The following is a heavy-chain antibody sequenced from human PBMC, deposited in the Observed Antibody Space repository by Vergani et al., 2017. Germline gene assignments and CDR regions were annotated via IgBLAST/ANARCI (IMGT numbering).Heavy chain of an antibody. Sequence: VQLVESGGGLVQPGGSLRLSCAASGFTFSSYSMNWVRQAPGKGLEWVAFIWYDGSKEYYADSVKGRFTISRDNSKNTLYLQMNNLRAADTAVYYCARSGYCAHGVCYMTYYYYMDVWGKGTAVTVPS. CDR2: IWYDGSKE. J-gene: IGHJ6*03. D-gene: IGHD2-8*01. CDR1: GFTFSSYS. CDR3: ARSGYCAHGVCYMTYYYYMDV. V-gene: IGHV3-33*08.